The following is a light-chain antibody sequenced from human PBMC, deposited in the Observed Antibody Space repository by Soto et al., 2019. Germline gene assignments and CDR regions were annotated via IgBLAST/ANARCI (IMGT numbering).Light chain of an antibody. CDR1: QSVRDN. V-gene: IGKV3D-15*01. J-gene: IGKJ4*01. CDR2: GAS. Sequence: ELVMTQSPAPLSVSPGERTTLSCMASQSVRDNLAWYQQKPGQAPRLLIYGASTRATGIPARFSGIGSGTEFTLTISSLQSEDFAVYYCQQYNNWPLTFGGGTKVDI. CDR3: QQYNNWPLT.